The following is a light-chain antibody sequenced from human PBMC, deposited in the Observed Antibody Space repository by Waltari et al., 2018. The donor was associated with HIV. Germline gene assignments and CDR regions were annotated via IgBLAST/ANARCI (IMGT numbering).Light chain of an antibody. Sequence: DIVMTQSPDSLAVSLGARVTINCKSSQSVLYNSNNKNYLAWYQQKPRQPPKLLIYWASTRESGVPDRFSGSGSGTDFTLTISSLQAEDVAVYYCQQYYSTLYSFGQGTKLEIK. CDR1: QSVLYNSNNKNY. V-gene: IGKV4-1*01. CDR2: WAS. J-gene: IGKJ2*03. CDR3: QQYYSTLYS.